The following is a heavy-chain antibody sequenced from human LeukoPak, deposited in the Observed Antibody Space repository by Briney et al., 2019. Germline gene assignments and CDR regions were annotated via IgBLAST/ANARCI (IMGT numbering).Heavy chain of an antibody. J-gene: IGHJ4*02. D-gene: IGHD3-3*01. CDR3: AKSASGYDY. CDR1: GLTFSRYA. Sequence: GGSLRLSCAASGLTFSRYAMSWVRQAPGKGREGVSAISGSGGSTYCRDSVKGSFTISRDNSKNTLYLQMNSLRAEDTAVYYCAKSASGYDYWGQGTLVTVSS. V-gene: IGHV3-23*01. CDR2: ISGSGGST.